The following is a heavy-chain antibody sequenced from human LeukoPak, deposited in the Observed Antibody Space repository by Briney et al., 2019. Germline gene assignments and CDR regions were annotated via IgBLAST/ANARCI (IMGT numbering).Heavy chain of an antibody. CDR1: GYTFTCYY. CDR2: INPNSGGT. J-gene: IGHJ3*02. Sequence: ASXKVSCKASGYTFTCYYMHWVRQAPGQGLEWMGWINPNSGGTNYAQKFQGRVTMTRDTSISTAYMELSRLRSDDTAVYYCARLVREYQLLWYAFDIWGQGTMVTVSS. D-gene: IGHD2-2*01. CDR3: ARLVREYQLLWYAFDI. V-gene: IGHV1-2*02.